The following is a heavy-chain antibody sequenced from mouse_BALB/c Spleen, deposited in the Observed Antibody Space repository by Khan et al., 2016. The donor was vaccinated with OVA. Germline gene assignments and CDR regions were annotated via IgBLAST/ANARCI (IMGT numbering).Heavy chain of an antibody. CDR1: GYTFTDYS. CDR2: INTETGEP. V-gene: IGHV9-2-1*01. CDR3: TKNDYDRGGLYAMDY. Sequence: QIQLVQSGPELKKPGETVKISCKASGYTFTDYSMQWVKQAPGKGLKWVGWINTETGEPTYADDFKGRFAFSLETSASTAYLQINNLKNEDTATYFVTKNDYDRGGLYAMDYWGQGTSVTVSS. D-gene: IGHD2-4*01. J-gene: IGHJ4*01.